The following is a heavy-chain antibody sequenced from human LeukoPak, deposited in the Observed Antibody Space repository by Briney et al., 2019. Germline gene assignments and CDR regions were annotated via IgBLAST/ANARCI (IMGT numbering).Heavy chain of an antibody. J-gene: IGHJ6*02. CDR3: ARDHVPAAPYYYYYGMDV. Sequence: GGSLRLSCAASGFTFSSYWMSWVRQAPGKGLEWVANIKQDGSEKYYVDSVKGRFTISRDNAKNSLYLQMNSLRAEDTAVYYCARDHVPAAPYYYYYGMDVWGQGTMVTVSS. CDR1: GFTFSSYW. D-gene: IGHD2-2*01. V-gene: IGHV3-7*01. CDR2: IKQDGSEK.